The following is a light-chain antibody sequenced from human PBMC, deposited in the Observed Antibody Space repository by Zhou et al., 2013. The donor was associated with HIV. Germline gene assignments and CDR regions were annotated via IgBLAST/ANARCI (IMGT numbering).Light chain of an antibody. J-gene: IGKJ2*01. CDR1: QSVSSRF. V-gene: IGKV3-20*01. CDR2: GAS. CDR3: QQFTNWGT. Sequence: EIVLTQSPGTLSLSPGERATLPCRASQSVSSRFLAWFQQKPGQAPRLLISGASSRATGIPDRFSGIGSGTDFTLTISRLEPEDFAVYYCQQFTNWGTFGQGTKLEIK.